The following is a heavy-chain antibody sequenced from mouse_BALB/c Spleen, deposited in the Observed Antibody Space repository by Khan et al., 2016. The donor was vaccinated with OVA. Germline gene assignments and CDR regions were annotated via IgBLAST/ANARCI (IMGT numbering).Heavy chain of an antibody. V-gene: IGHV3-2*02. J-gene: IGHJ4*01. D-gene: IGHD2-12*01. CDR2: LSSTGSP. CDR3: ARSLYYSYGYALDC. Sequence: EVQLQESGPGLVKPSQSLSLTCTVTGYSITSDYAWNWIRQFPGNKLEWMGHLSSTGSPCYNPSLKSRISITRDISKNQFFLQLKSVTTEDTATYYCARSLYYSYGYALDCWGRGTSVTVSS. CDR1: GYSITSDYA.